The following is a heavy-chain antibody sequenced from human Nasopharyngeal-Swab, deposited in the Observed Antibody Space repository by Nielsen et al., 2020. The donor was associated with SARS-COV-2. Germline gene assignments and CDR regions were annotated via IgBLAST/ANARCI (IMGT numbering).Heavy chain of an antibody. D-gene: IGHD2-8*01. Sequence: SLKISCAASGFTFDDYAMHWVRQAPGKGLEWVSGISWNSGSIGYADSVKGRSTISRNNAKNSLYLQMNSLRAEDTALYYCAGNMVLDVWGQGTTVTVSS. V-gene: IGHV3-9*01. CDR1: GFTFDDYA. CDR2: ISWNSGSI. CDR3: AGNMVLDV. J-gene: IGHJ6*02.